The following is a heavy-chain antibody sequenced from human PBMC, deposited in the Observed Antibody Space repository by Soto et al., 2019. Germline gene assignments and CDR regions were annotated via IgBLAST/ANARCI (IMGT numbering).Heavy chain of an antibody. J-gene: IGHJ5*02. V-gene: IGHV1-69*01. CDR2: IIPIFGTA. CDR3: ARDSPEYSSSPGRWFDP. CDR1: GGTFSSYA. D-gene: IGHD6-6*01. Sequence: VQLVQSGAEVKKPGSSVKVSCKASGGTFSSYAISWVRQAPGQGLEWMGGIIPIFGTANYAQKFQGRVTITADESTSTAYMELSSLRSEDTAVYYCARDSPEYSSSPGRWFDPWGQGTLVTVSS.